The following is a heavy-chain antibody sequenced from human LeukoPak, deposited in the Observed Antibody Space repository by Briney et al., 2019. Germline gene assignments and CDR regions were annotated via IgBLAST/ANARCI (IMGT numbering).Heavy chain of an antibody. CDR1: GGSISSYY. CDR2: INHGGST. V-gene: IGHV4-34*01. Sequence: SETLSLTCTVSGGSISSYYWSWIRQPPAKGLEWIGEINHGGSTNYNASLKSRVTISVDTSKNQFSLKLSSVTATDTAVYFCARGRVVIATFHYWGQGTLVTVSS. CDR3: ARGRVVIATFHY. J-gene: IGHJ4*02. D-gene: IGHD2-21*01.